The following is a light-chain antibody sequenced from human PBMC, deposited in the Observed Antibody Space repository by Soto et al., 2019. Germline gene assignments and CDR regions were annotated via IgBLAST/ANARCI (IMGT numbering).Light chain of an antibody. CDR3: QQYNNWWT. CDR1: QSVSSK. Sequence: EIVMTQSPATLSVSPGERATLSCRASQSVSSKLAWYQQKPGQPPRLLIYGASTRATGIPARFSGSGSGTEFTLTISSLQSEDFAVYYCQQYNNWWTFGQGTRWISN. V-gene: IGKV3-15*01. J-gene: IGKJ1*01. CDR2: GAS.